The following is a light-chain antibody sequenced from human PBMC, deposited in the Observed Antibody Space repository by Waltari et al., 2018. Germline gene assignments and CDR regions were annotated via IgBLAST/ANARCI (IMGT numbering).Light chain of an antibody. J-gene: IGKJ3*01. CDR2: DAS. CDR3: QQYNNWPRV. Sequence: EIVLTQSPATLSLSPGERATLSCRASQSVSSYLAWYQQKPGQAPRLLIYDASNRATGIPARFSGSGSGTDFTLTISSLEPEDFAVYHCQQYNNWPRVFGPGTKVDIK. CDR1: QSVSSY. V-gene: IGKV3-11*01.